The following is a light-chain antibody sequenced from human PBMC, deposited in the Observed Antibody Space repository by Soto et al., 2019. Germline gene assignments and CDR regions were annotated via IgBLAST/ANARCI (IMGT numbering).Light chain of an antibody. J-gene: IGKJ5*01. V-gene: IGKV3-15*01. Sequence: TQSPATLSVSPGEGATLSCRASQSIKNLLAWYQQRPGQSPRLLLYYAYTRATGVPARFSGSGSGTEFTLAIRSLQSEDSAVYYCQQYHNWPITFGQGTRLEIK. CDR1: QSIKNL. CDR2: YAY. CDR3: QQYHNWPIT.